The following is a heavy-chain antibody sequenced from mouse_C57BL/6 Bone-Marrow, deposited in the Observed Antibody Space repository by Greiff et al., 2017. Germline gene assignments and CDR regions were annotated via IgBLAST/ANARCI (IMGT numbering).Heavy chain of an antibody. J-gene: IGHJ2*01. CDR1: GYTFTSYW. V-gene: IGHV1-64*01. Sequence: VQLQQPGAELVKPGASVKLSCKASGYTFTSYWMHWVKQRPGQGLEWIGMIPPNSGSTNYNEKFKSKATLTVDKSSSTAYMQLSSLSSEDSAVYYCARSGYYGPGYYLDYWGQGTTLTVAS. D-gene: IGHD1-2*01. CDR2: IPPNSGST. CDR3: ARSGYYGPGYYLDY.